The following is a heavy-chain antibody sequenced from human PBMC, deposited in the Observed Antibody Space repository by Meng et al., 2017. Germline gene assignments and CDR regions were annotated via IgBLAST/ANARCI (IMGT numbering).Heavy chain of an antibody. D-gene: IGHD3-22*01. CDR1: GFTFSSYA. J-gene: IGHJ4*02. V-gene: IGHV3-64*01. Sequence: GESLKISCAASGFTFSSYAMHRVRQAPGKGLEYVSAISSNGGSTYYANSVKGRFTISRDNSKNTLYLQMGSLRAEDMAVYYCARTTYYYDSSGPWVFDYWGQGPLVTVSS. CDR2: ISSNGGST. CDR3: ARTTYYYDSSGPWVFDY.